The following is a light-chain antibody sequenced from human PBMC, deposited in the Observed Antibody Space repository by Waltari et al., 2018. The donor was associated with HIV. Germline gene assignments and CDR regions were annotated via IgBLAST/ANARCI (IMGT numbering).Light chain of an antibody. J-gene: IGKJ4*01. Sequence: EIVLTQSPATLSLSPGERATLSCRASQSVGTFLAWYQQKPGQAPRLLIYAVSKRATGIPARFSGSGYGTDFTLTISSLEPEDFAIYYCQRRTNWPPEITFGGGSKVEIK. CDR1: QSVGTF. CDR2: AVS. CDR3: QRRTNWPPEIT. V-gene: IGKV3-11*01.